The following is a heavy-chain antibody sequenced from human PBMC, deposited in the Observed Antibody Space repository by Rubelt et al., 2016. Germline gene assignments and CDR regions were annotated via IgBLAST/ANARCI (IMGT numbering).Heavy chain of an antibody. Sequence: QMQLVQSGPEVKKPGTSVKVSCKASGFTFTSSAVQWVRQARGQRLEWIGWIVVGSGNTNYAQKFQERVTITRDMSTSTAYMELSSLRSEDTAVYDCATSPGDYSGYENPGFDYWGQGTRVTVSS. V-gene: IGHV1-58*01. J-gene: IGHJ4*02. CDR3: ATSPGDYSGYENPGFDY. CDR2: IVVGSGNT. CDR1: GFTFTSSA. D-gene: IGHD5-12*01.